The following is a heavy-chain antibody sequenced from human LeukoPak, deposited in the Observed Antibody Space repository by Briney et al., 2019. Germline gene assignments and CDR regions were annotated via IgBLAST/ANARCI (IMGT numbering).Heavy chain of an antibody. D-gene: IGHD3-22*01. V-gene: IGHV3-7*04. J-gene: IGHJ2*01. CDR2: IKQDGSEK. CDR3: ARIVVITYWYLDL. Sequence: GGSLRLSCAASGFSFSNSWMSWVRQAPGKGLEWVANIKQDGSEKYYVDSVKGRFTISRDNAKNSLYLQMNSLTAEDTAVYYCARIVVITYWYLDLWGRGTLVTVSS. CDR1: GFSFSNSW.